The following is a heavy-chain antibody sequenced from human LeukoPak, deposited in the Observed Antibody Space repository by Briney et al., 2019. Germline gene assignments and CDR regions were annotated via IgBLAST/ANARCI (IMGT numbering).Heavy chain of an antibody. D-gene: IGHD2-15*01. Sequence: GGSLRLSCAASGFTFSSYSMNWVRQAPGKGREWVSSISSSSSYIYYADSVKGRFTISRDNAKNSLYLQMNSLRAEDTAVTCCARYNIAVLLAPLDYWGQATLVTVSS. V-gene: IGHV3-21*01. CDR3: ARYNIAVLLAPLDY. J-gene: IGHJ4*02. CDR2: ISSSSSYI. CDR1: GFTFSSYS.